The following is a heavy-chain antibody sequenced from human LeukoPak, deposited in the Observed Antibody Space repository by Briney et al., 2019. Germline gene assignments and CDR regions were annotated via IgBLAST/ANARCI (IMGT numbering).Heavy chain of an antibody. J-gene: IGHJ4*02. CDR1: GGSISSYY. CDR2: IYTSGTI. D-gene: IGHD6-6*01. Sequence: PSETLSLTCTVSGGSISSYYWSWIRQPAGTALEWIGRIYTSGTITYNPSLKSRVTISVDKSKNQFSLNLSSVTAADTAVYYCARESYSSSIHFDYWGQGTLVTVSS. CDR3: ARESYSSSIHFDY. V-gene: IGHV4-4*07.